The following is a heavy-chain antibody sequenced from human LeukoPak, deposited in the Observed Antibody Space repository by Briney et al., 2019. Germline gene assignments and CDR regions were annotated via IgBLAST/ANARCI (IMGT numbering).Heavy chain of an antibody. D-gene: IGHD6-13*01. Sequence: GGSLRLSCAASGFTFSSYAMSWVRQAPGKGLEWVSAISGSGGSTYYADSVKGRFTISRDNAKNSLYLQMSSLRAEDTAVYYCARDGTAPGLYFDLWGQGTLVAVSS. J-gene: IGHJ4*01. CDR2: ISGSGGST. V-gene: IGHV3-23*01. CDR3: ARDGTAPGLYFDL. CDR1: GFTFSSYA.